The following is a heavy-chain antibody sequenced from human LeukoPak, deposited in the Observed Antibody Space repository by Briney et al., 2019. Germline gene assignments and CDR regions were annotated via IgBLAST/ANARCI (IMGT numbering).Heavy chain of an antibody. V-gene: IGHV3-48*03. Sequence: GGSLRLSCAASGFTFSSYEVNWVRQAPGKGLEWVSYISSSGSTIYYADSVKGRFTISRDNAKNSLYLQMNSLRAEDTAVYYCARDRGYGGYVVDYWGQGTLVTVSS. CDR3: ARDRGYGGYVVDY. CDR1: GFTFSSYE. CDR2: ISSSGSTI. D-gene: IGHD5-12*01. J-gene: IGHJ4*02.